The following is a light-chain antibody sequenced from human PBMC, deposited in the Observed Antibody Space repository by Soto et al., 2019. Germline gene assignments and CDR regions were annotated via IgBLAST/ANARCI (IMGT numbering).Light chain of an antibody. CDR2: EAS. CDR1: QTVYSW. Sequence: DIKMTQSPSTVSASVGDRVTITCRASQTVYSWLAWYQQKPGKAPKLLISEASTLQSGVPSRFAGSGSGKEFTLAISRLQPDDFATYYCQQYSSYSPYTFGQGTKVDI. V-gene: IGKV1-5*03. J-gene: IGKJ2*01. CDR3: QQYSSYSPYT.